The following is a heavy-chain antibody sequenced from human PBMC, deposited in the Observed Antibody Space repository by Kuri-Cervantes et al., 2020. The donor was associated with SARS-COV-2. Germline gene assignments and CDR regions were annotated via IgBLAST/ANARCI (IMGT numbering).Heavy chain of an antibody. Sequence: GSLRLSCTVSGDSITNYYLTWIRQPPGKGLEWIGYVSYNGATAYNPSLKSRVTMSLDTSKNQFSLRLSSVTAADTAVYYCSGRVDFSSVDYWGQGTLVTGSS. J-gene: IGHJ4*02. CDR1: GDSITNYY. V-gene: IGHV4-59*01. CDR3: SGRVDFSSVDY. CDR2: VSYNGAT. D-gene: IGHD3/OR15-3a*01.